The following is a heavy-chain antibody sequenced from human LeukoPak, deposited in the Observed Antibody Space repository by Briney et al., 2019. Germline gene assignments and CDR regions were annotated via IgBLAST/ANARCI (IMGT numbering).Heavy chain of an antibody. V-gene: IGHV4-4*07. Sequence: SETLSLTCTVSGGSISSYYWSWIRQPAGKGLEWIGRIDTSGSTNYNPSLKSRVTMSVDTSKNQFSLKLSSVTAADTAVYYCATGGYSYGYYYYYMDVWGKGTTVTVSS. J-gene: IGHJ6*03. CDR3: ATGGYSYGYYYYYMDV. CDR2: IDTSGST. CDR1: GGSISSYY. D-gene: IGHD5-18*01.